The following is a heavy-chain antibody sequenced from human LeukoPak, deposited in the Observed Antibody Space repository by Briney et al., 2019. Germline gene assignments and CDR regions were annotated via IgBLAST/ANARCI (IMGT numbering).Heavy chain of an antibody. D-gene: IGHD1-1*01. CDR2: ISAYNGNT. CDR1: GYTFTSYG. Sequence: ASVKVSCKTSGYTFTSYGISWVRQAPGQGLEWMGWISAYNGNTNYAQKLQGRVTMTTDTSTSTAYMELRSLRSDDTAVYYCAREGRLEPTLNYYYCYGMDVWGQGTTVTVSS. J-gene: IGHJ6*02. CDR3: AREGRLEPTLNYYYCYGMDV. V-gene: IGHV1-18*01.